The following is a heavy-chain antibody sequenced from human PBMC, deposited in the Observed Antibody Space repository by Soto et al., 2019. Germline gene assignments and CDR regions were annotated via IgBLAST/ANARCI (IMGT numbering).Heavy chain of an antibody. CDR1: GGSINSYY. D-gene: IGHD3-3*02. V-gene: IGHV4-59*01. CDR3: ARSPIEAFVKGDFDY. CDR2: IYDSGST. J-gene: IGHJ4*02. Sequence: QVQLQESGPGLVKPSETLSLTCSVSGGSINSYYWCWIRQPPGKGLEWIGYIYDSGSTNYNPSLKSRIHIAVDTSKNQFSLRLSSVTAADTAVYYCARSPIEAFVKGDFDYWGQGTLVTVSS.